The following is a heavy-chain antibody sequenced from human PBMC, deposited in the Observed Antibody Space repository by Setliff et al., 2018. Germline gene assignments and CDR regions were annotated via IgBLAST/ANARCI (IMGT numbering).Heavy chain of an antibody. Sequence: GGSLRLSCAASGFTFSTYWMHWVRQAPGKGLVWVSRINNDGSSTRYADSVTGRFTISRDNARNTMYLEMNSLRAEDTAVYYCVRDTDMISTTDAFDIWGQGTMVTVSS. CDR3: VRDTDMISTTDAFDI. D-gene: IGHD3-22*01. CDR1: GFTFSTYW. CDR2: INNDGSST. J-gene: IGHJ3*02. V-gene: IGHV3-74*01.